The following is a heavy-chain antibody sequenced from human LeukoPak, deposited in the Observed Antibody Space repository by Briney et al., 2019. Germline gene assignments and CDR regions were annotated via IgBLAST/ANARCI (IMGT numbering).Heavy chain of an antibody. V-gene: IGHV1-8*01. Sequence: ASVKVSCKASGYTFTSYDINWVRQATGQGLEWMGWMNPNSGNTGYAQKFQGRVTMTRNTSISTAYMELSSLRSEDTAVYYCARDRVTTVPTGGLNYYYYGMDVWGQGTTVTVSS. CDR2: MNPNSGNT. J-gene: IGHJ6*02. D-gene: IGHD4-17*01. CDR1: GYTFTSYD. CDR3: ARDRVTTVPTGGLNYYYYGMDV.